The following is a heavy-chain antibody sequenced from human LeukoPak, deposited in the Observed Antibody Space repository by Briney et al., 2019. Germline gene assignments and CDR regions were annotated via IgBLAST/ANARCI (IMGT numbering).Heavy chain of an antibody. Sequence: ASVKVSCKTSGYTFTSLDIHWVRQAPGQGLEWLGWMKPNDGNRGFAQKFQGRLTMTSDTSLVTAYMELTSLTSDDTAVYYCARGDSVAGTSNYFDSWGQGTLVIVSS. CDR2: MKPNDGNR. D-gene: IGHD6-19*01. CDR3: ARGDSVAGTSNYFDS. V-gene: IGHV1-8*01. J-gene: IGHJ5*01. CDR1: GYTFTSLD.